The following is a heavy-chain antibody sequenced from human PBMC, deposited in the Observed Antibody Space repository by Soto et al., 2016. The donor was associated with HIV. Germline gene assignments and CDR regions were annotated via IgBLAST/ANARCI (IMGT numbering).Heavy chain of an antibody. V-gene: IGHV3-20*04. J-gene: IGHJ6*02. CDR1: GFTFDDYG. Sequence: EVQLVESGGGVVRPGGSLRLSCAASGFTFDDYGMSWVRQAPGKGLEWVSGINWNGGSTGHVDSVKGRFTIFRDNAKNSLYLQMNSLRVEDTALYYCARDRGYYYGSGSSKAVYYYGMDVWGQGTTVTVSS. D-gene: IGHD3-10*01. CDR3: ARDRGYYYGSGSSKAVYYYGMDV. CDR2: INWNGGST.